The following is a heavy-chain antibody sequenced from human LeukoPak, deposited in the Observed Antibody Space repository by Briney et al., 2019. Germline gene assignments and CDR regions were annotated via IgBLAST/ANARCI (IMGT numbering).Heavy chain of an antibody. Sequence: GRSLRLSCAASGFTVSSYAMSWVRQAPGKGLEWVSAISGSGGSTYYADSVKGRFTISRDNSKNTLYLQMNSLRAEDTAVYYCAKDLVSGSYTDYWGQGTLVTVSS. CDR1: GFTVSSYA. D-gene: IGHD1-26*01. CDR2: ISGSGGST. V-gene: IGHV3-23*01. J-gene: IGHJ4*02. CDR3: AKDLVSGSYTDY.